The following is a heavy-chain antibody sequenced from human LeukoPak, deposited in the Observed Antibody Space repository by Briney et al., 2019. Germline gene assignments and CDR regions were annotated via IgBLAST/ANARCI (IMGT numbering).Heavy chain of an antibody. V-gene: IGHV4-34*01. J-gene: IGHJ5*02. CDR3: ARRYSGNWFDP. D-gene: IGHD1-1*01. CDR1: GGSFSGYY. Sequence: PSETLSLTCAVYGGSFSGYYWSWIRQPPGKGLEWIGEINHSGSTNYNPSLKSRVTISVDTSKNQFSLKLSSVTAADTAVYYCARRYSGNWFDPWGQGTLVTVSS. CDR2: INHSGST.